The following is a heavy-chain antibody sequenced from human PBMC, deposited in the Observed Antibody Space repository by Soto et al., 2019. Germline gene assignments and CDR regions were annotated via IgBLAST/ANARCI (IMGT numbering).Heavy chain of an antibody. CDR1: GFTFSSYA. CDR3: AKDLGVVTATQGGY. V-gene: IGHV3-23*01. D-gene: IGHD2-21*02. Sequence: EVQLLESGGGLVQPGGSLRLSCAASGFTFSSYAMSWVRQAPGKGLEWVSVISGSGGSTYDADSVKGRFTIARDNSKNTLYLQMNSLTAKDTAVYYCAKDLGVVTATQGGYWGQGTLVTVS. J-gene: IGHJ4*02. CDR2: ISGSGGST.